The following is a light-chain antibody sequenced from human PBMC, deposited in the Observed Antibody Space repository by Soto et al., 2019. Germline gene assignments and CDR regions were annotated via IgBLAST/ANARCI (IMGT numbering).Light chain of an antibody. CDR1: SSDVGSYNL. CDR2: DVS. J-gene: IGLJ2*01. Sequence: QSALTQPASVSGSPGQSITISCTGTSSDVGSYNLVSWYQQHPGKAPKLMIYDVSKRPSGVSNRFSGSKSGNTASLTISGLQAEDAADYYCCSFAGSSTYVVFGGGTKVTVL. CDR3: CSFAGSSTYVV. V-gene: IGLV2-23*02.